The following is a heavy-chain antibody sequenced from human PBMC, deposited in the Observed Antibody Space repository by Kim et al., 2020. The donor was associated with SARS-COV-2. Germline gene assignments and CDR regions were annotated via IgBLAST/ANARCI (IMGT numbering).Heavy chain of an antibody. CDR2: ISAYNVNT. CDR1: GYTFTSYG. CDR3: RLPPPFTYSSTSLPFSS. Sequence: ASVKVSCKASGYTFTSYGISWVRQAPGQGLEWMGWISAYNVNTNYAQKLQGRVTMPPDTSPSTAYMELRSLRSDDTAVYYCRLPPPFTYSSTSLPFSSWG. V-gene: IGHV1-18*01. D-gene: IGHD6-13*01. J-gene: IGHJ5*01.